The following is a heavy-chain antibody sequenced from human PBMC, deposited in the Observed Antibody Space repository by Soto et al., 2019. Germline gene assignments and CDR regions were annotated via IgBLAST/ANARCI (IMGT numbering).Heavy chain of an antibody. D-gene: IGHD1-26*01. V-gene: IGHV5-51*01. CDR2: IYPGDSDR. CDR1: GYTFDNYW. Sequence: GESLNISCKGSGYTFDNYWIGWVRQMPGKGLEWMAIIYPGDSDRRYSPSFQGQVTISADQSISTAYLQWSSLKASDTANYYCVRYRSRDYYYGMDVWGQGTTVTVSS. J-gene: IGHJ6*02. CDR3: VRYRSRDYYYGMDV.